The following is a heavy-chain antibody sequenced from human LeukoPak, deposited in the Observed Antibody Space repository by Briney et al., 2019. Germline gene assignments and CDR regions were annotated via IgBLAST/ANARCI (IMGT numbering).Heavy chain of an antibody. CDR2: IYYSGTT. CDR3: ARPGHSYYYMDV. Sequence: SETLSLTCTVSGGSISSSSYYWGWVRQPPGRGVEWIGTIYYSGTTYYNPSLKSRVTISADTSKNHFSLKLSSVTAADTAVYYCARPGHSYYYMDVWGKGTTVTVSS. CDR1: GGSISSSSYY. D-gene: IGHD1-1*01. V-gene: IGHV4-39*02. J-gene: IGHJ6*03.